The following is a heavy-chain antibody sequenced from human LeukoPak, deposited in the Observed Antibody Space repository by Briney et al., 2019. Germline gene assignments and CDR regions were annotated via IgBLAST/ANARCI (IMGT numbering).Heavy chain of an antibody. Sequence: GGSLRLSCEASEFIFRRYWMTWVRQAPGKGLEWVANINQDGSENYYVDSVKGRFTISRDNAKNSLYLQMNSLRAEDTAVYYCARDIGVTGIRNFFDFWGQGTLVTVSS. CDR2: INQDGSEN. V-gene: IGHV3-7*05. D-gene: IGHD6-19*01. CDR1: EFIFRRYW. CDR3: ARDIGVTGIRNFFDF. J-gene: IGHJ4*02.